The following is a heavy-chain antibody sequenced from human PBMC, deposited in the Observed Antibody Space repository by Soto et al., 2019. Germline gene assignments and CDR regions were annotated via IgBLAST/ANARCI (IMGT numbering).Heavy chain of an antibody. V-gene: IGHV3-48*03. CDR1: GFTFSSYE. CDR3: ARDSRLGELSSPYYYGMDV. J-gene: IGHJ6*02. Sequence: PGGSLRLSCAASGFTFSSYEMNWVRQAPGKGLEWVSYISSSGSTTYYADSVKGRFTISRDNAKNSLYLQMNSLRAEDTAVYYCARDSRLGELSSPYYYGMDVWGQGTTVTVSS. CDR2: ISSSGSTT. D-gene: IGHD3-16*02.